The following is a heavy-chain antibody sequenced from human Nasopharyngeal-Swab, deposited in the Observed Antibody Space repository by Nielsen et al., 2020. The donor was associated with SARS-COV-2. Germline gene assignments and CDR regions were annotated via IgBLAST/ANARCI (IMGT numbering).Heavy chain of an antibody. CDR2: IIPILGIA. CDR3: AREGSTRDGFDP. J-gene: IGHJ5*02. Sequence: SVKVSCKASGGTFSSYAISWVRQAPGQGLEWMGRIIPILGIANYAQKFQGRVTITADKSTSTAYMELSSLRSEDTAVYYCAREGSTRDGFDPWGQGTLVTVSS. CDR1: GGTFSSYA. V-gene: IGHV1-69*04. D-gene: IGHD2-2*01.